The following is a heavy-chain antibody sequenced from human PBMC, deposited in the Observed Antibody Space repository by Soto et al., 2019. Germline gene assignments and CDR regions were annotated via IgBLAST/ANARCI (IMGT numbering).Heavy chain of an antibody. Sequence: ASVKVSCKVSGYTLTELSMHWVRQAPGKGLEWMGGFDPEDGETIYAQKFQGRVTMTEDTSTDTAYMELSSLRSEDTAVYYCARDHPRVLRYFDWSDYWGQGTLVTVSS. CDR3: ARDHPRVLRYFDWSDY. D-gene: IGHD3-9*01. CDR2: FDPEDGET. V-gene: IGHV1-24*01. J-gene: IGHJ4*02. CDR1: GYTLTELS.